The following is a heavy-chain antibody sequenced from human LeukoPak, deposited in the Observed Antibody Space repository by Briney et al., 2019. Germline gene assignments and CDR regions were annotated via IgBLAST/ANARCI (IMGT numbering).Heavy chain of an antibody. V-gene: IGHV3-30*18. J-gene: IGHJ6*02. CDR1: GFTFSSYG. Sequence: GGSLRLSCAASGFTFSSYGMHWVRQAPGKGLEWVAVISYDGSNKYYADSVKGRFTISRDNSKNTLYLQMNSLRAEDTAVYYCAKDRVVTAITPPYGMDVWGQGTTVTVSS. CDR3: AKDRVVTAITPPYGMDV. CDR2: ISYDGSNK. D-gene: IGHD2-21*02.